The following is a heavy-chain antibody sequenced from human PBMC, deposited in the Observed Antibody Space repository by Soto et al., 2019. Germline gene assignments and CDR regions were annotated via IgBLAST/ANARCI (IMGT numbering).Heavy chain of an antibody. Sequence: GEPLKISRKGSGDSFTDYWITWVRQMPGKGLEWMGRIDPRDSQSNYSPSFQDHVTISADKSSSTAYLQWNSLKASDTAMYYWARTGYGNWLDPWGQGTLVTVSS. D-gene: IGHD3-10*01. V-gene: IGHV5-10-1*01. J-gene: IGHJ5*02. CDR3: ARTGYGNWLDP. CDR2: IDPRDSQS. CDR1: GDSFTDYW.